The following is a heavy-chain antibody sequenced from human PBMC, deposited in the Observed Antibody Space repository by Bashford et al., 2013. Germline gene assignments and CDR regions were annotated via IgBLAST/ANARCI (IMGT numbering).Heavy chain of an antibody. D-gene: IGHD2-2*01. J-gene: IGHJ4*02. CDR2: IVVGSGNT. V-gene: IGHV1-58*02. CDR1: GFTFTSSA. CDR3: ARVSVDIVVVPAAIGYFDY. Sequence: VASVKVSCKASGFTFTSSAMQWVRQARGQRLEWIGWIVVGSGNTNYAQKFQGRVTITADKSTSTAYMELSSLRSEDTAVYYCARVSVDIVVVPAAIGYFDYWGQGTLVTVSS.